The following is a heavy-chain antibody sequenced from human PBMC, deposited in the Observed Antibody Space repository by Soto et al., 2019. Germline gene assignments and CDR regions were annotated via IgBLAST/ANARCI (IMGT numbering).Heavy chain of an antibody. CDR2: IYYTGST. J-gene: IGHJ4*02. CDR1: GGSVNSGSYY. CDR3: ARDKAEGFNHLFDY. Sequence: SETLSLTCTVSGGSVNSGSYYWSWIRQPPGEGLEWIGYIYYTGSTNYNPSLKSRVTMSVDTSKNQFSLKLSSVTAADTAVYYCARDKAEGFNHLFDYWGQGTLVTVSS. V-gene: IGHV4-61*01.